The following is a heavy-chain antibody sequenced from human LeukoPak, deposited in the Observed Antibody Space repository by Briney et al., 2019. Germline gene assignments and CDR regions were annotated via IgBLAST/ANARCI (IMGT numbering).Heavy chain of an antibody. V-gene: IGHV4-39*07. D-gene: IGHD3-16*01. J-gene: IGHJ6*03. CDR3: ARSVVRGSPSHNYYMDV. Sequence: SETLSLTCTVSGGSISSSSYYWGWIRQPPGKGLEWIGSIYYSGSTYYNPSLKSRVTISVDTSKNQFSLKLSSVTAADTAVYYYARSVVRGSPSHNYYMDVWGKGTTVTVSS. CDR2: IYYSGST. CDR1: GGSISSSSYY.